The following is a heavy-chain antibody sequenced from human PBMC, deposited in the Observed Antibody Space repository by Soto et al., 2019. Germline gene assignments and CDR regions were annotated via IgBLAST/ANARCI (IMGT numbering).Heavy chain of an antibody. V-gene: IGHV1-46*01. CDR3: ARDPLSITMVRGAYNWFDP. CDR2: INPSGGST. CDR1: GYTFTSYY. D-gene: IGHD3-10*01. J-gene: IGHJ5*02. Sequence: ASVKVSCKASGYTFTSYYMHWVRQAPGQGLEWMGIINPSGGSTSYAQKFQGRVTMTRDTSTSTVYMELSSLRSEDTAVYYCARDPLSITMVRGAYNWFDPWGQGTPVTVSS.